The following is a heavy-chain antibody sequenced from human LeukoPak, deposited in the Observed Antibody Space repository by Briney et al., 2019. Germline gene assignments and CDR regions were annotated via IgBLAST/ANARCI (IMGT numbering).Heavy chain of an antibody. CDR3: AKGRVVVPAASVY. D-gene: IGHD2-2*01. V-gene: IGHV3-23*01. Sequence: GGSLRLSCAASGFTFSSYWMSWVRQAPGKGLEWVSAISGSGGSTYYADSVKGRFTISRDNSKNTLYLQMNSLRAEDTAVYYCAKGRVVVPAASVYWGQGTLVTVSS. J-gene: IGHJ4*02. CDR2: ISGSGGST. CDR1: GFTFSSYW.